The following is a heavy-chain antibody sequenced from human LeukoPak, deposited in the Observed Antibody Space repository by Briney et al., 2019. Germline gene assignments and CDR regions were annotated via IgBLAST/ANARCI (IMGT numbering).Heavy chain of an antibody. D-gene: IGHD3-16*02. CDR1: GFTFSSYA. CDR2: ISGSGGST. V-gene: IGHV3-23*01. CDR3: AKEHYIWGSYRYTGSDY. Sequence: GGSLRLSCAASGFTFSSYAMGWVRQAPGKGLEWVSAISGSGGSTYYADSVKGRVTISRDNSKNTLYLQMNSLGAEDTAVYYCAKEHYIWGSYRYTGSDYWGQGTLVTVSS. J-gene: IGHJ4*02.